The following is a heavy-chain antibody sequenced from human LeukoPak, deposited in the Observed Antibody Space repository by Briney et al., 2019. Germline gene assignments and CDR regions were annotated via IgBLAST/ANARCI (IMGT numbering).Heavy chain of an antibody. V-gene: IGHV3-73*01. CDR2: IRSKANSYAT. D-gene: IGHD1-26*01. CDR3: TTYVYSGSMGWNYYFDY. J-gene: IGHJ4*02. CDR1: GFTFSGSA. Sequence: GGSLRLSCAASGFTFSGSAMHWVRQASGKGLEWVGRIRSKANSYATAYAASVKGRFTISRDDSKNTAYLQMNSLKTEDTAVYYCTTYVYSGSMGWNYYFDYWGQGTLVTVSS.